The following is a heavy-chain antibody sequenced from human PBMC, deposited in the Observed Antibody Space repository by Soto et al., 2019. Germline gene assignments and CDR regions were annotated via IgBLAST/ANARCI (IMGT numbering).Heavy chain of an antibody. J-gene: IGHJ4*02. CDR3: ARHSPADIWFGELLPFDY. V-gene: IGHV4-39*01. CDR2: IYYSGST. CDR1: GGSISSSSYY. Sequence: QLQLQESGPGLVKPSETLSLTCTVSGGSISSSSYYWGWIRQPPGKGLEWIGSIYYSGSTYYNPSLKSRVTISVDTSKNQFSLKLSSVTAADTAVYYCARHSPADIWFGELLPFDYWGQGTLVTVSS. D-gene: IGHD3-10*01.